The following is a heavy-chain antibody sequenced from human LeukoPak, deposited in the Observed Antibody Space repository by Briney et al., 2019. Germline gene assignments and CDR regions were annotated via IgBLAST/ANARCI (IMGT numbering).Heavy chain of an antibody. D-gene: IGHD3-3*01. CDR2: ISNSGDNT. CDR1: GFTFSSYV. CDR3: AKTSLSDPSGHYYYMDV. Sequence: GGTLRLSCAASGFTFSSYVMSWVRQAPGKGLEWVSAISNSGDNTYYADSVKGRFTISRDNSQNTVSLQLNNLRIEDTALYYCAKTSLSDPSGHYYYMDVWGKGTTVTVSS. V-gene: IGHV3-23*01. J-gene: IGHJ6*03.